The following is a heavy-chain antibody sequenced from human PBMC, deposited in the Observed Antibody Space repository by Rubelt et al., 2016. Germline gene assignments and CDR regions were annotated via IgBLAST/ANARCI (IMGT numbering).Heavy chain of an antibody. CDR1: GYTFTSYY. V-gene: IGHV1-46*01. J-gene: IGHJ5*02. Sequence: QVQLVQSGAEVKKPGASVKVSCKASGYTFTSYYMHWVRQAPGQGLEWMGIINPSGGSTSYGQEFQGRVTMTRDTSTSTVYMELSSLGSEGTAVYYLARSPRYDVEDNWFDPWGQGTLVTVSS. CDR2: INPSGGST. D-gene: IGHD3-3*01. CDR3: ARSPRYDVEDNWFDP.